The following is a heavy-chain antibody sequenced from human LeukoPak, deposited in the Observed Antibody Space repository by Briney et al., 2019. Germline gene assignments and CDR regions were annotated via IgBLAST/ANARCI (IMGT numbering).Heavy chain of an antibody. V-gene: IGHV1-69*13. CDR3: AREYNWNDVTSSNWFDP. Sequence: EASVKVSCKASGYTFTGYYMHWVRQAPGQGLEWMGGIIPIFGTANYAQKFQGRVTITADESTSTAYMELSSLRSEDTAVYYCAREYNWNDVTSSNWFDPWGQGTLVTVSS. CDR2: IIPIFGTA. D-gene: IGHD1-20*01. J-gene: IGHJ5*02. CDR1: GYTFTGYY.